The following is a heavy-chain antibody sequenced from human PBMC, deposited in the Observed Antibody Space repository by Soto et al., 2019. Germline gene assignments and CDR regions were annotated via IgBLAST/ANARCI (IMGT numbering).Heavy chain of an antibody. J-gene: IGHJ6*02. D-gene: IGHD1-26*01. V-gene: IGHV1-3*01. CDR2: INAGNGNT. CDR3: ARVDTNYYYYGMDV. Sequence: VASVKVSCKASGYTFTSYAMHWVRQAPGQRLEWMGWINAGNGNTKYSQKFQGRVTITRDTSASTAYMELSSLRSEDTAVYYCARVDTNYYYYGMDVWGQGTTVTVS. CDR1: GYTFTSYA.